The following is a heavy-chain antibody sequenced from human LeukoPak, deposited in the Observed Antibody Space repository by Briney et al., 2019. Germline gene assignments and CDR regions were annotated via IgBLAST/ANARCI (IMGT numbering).Heavy chain of an antibody. CDR1: GYTLTRYD. J-gene: IGHJ4*02. CDR2: RNPNSGNT. V-gene: IGHV1-8*03. CDR3: WRGKFY. Sequence: ASVKVSSKASGYTLTRYDINWVRHATGQGIERIGRRNPNSGNTGYAQKFKGRVTITKNTSISTTYMGLSNLRSEYTSGYCCWRGKFYCGEGTLVTVSS.